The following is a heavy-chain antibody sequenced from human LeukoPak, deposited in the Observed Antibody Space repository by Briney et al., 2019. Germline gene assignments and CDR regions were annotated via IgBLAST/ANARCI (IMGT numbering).Heavy chain of an antibody. J-gene: IGHJ4*02. V-gene: IGHV3-9*01. CDR2: ISWNSGSI. CDR3: VKDISVAAAEGGDFDY. Sequence: QPGGSLRLSCAASGFTFDDYAMHWVRHAPGKGLEWVSGISWNSGSINYADSVKGRFTISRHNAKNSLYLQMNSLRAEDTALYYCVKDISVAAAEGGDFDYWGQGTLVTVSS. CDR1: GFTFDDYA. D-gene: IGHD6-13*01.